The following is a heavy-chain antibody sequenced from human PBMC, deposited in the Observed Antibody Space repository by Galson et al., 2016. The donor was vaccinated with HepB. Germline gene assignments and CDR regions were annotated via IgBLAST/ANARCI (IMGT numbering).Heavy chain of an antibody. CDR3: ASIVVVSSAPTNYFDY. Sequence: SETLSLTCSVSGGSISSTTYYWVWIRQSPGKGPEWIGSINYSGDTYYDESLKSRVTISVDTPKSQFSLRLRSVTAADTAVYYCASIVVVSSAPTNYFDYWGQGMLVTVSS. V-gene: IGHV4-39*01. J-gene: IGHJ4*02. D-gene: IGHD2-21*01. CDR1: GGSISSTTYY. CDR2: INYSGDT.